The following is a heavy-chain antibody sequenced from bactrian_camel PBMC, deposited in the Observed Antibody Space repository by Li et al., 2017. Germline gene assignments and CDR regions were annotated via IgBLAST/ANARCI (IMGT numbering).Heavy chain of an antibody. Sequence: DVQLVESGGGLVQPGGSLRLSCAASGFTFSNYHMSWVRQAPGKGLEWVSGISSGGGITYYVDSVKGRFTNSRDNAKNTVYLQLNSLKTEDMAMYYCANSPHYYSDVVAPLNEALDIVAPFGCWGQGTQVTVS. CDR3: ANSPHYYSDVVAPLNEALDIVAPFGC. CDR2: ISSGGGIT. V-gene: IGHV3S40*01. CDR1: GFTFSNYH. J-gene: IGHJ6*01. D-gene: IGHD4*01.